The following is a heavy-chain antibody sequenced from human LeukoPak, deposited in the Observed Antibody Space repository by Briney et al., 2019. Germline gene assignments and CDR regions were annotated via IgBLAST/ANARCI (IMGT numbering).Heavy chain of an antibody. D-gene: IGHD3/OR15-3a*01. J-gene: IGHJ4*02. Sequence: GGSLRLSCAASGFTFNNAWMSWVRQAPGKGLEWVGRIKRKGDDGTIDYAAPVKGRITISRDDSKNTLYLHMSSLKSEDTAVYYCTAGTGRSDFDYWGQGTLVTVSS. CDR1: GFTFNNAW. V-gene: IGHV3-15*01. CDR2: IKRKGDDGTI. CDR3: TAGTGRSDFDY.